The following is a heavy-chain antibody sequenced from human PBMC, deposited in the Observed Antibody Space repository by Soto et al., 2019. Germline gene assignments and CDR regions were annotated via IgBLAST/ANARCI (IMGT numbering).Heavy chain of an antibody. CDR1: GYTFNTYG. V-gene: IGHV1-18*01. D-gene: IGHD3-22*01. J-gene: IGHJ4*02. CDR2: ISAYDGKT. CDR3: ARIDPYSYYYDSSGYYPFDY. Sequence: ASVKVSCKTSGYTFNTYGINWVRQAPGQGLELMGWISAYDGKTTYAQKLQGRVTMTTDTSTSTAYMELRSLRSDDTAVYYCARIDPYSYYYDSSGYYPFDYWGQGTLVTVSS.